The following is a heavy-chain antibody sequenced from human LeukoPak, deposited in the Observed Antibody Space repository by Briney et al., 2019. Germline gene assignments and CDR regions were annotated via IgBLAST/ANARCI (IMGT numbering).Heavy chain of an antibody. Sequence: PSETLSLTCGVSGASVSSIGYSWSWIRQPPGRGLEWIGYIYHRGSANYNPSLKGRVTISVDTSKNQFSLTLSSVTAADTAVYYCARAGDYYVSGSYLGYWGQGTLVTVSS. CDR2: IYHRGSA. D-gene: IGHD3-10*01. J-gene: IGHJ4*02. V-gene: IGHV4-61*08. CDR1: GASVSSIGYS. CDR3: ARAGDYYVSGSYLGY.